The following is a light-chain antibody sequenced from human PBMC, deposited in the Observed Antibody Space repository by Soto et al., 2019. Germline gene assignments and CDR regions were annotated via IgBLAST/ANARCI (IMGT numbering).Light chain of an antibody. J-gene: IGKJ5*01. CDR2: GAS. CDR3: QQSGSSPIT. Sequence: ETVMTQSPATLSVSPGERATLSCRASQSVSSKLAWYQQKPVQAPRLLMYGASSRATGIPDRFSGSGSGTDFTLTITRLEPEDFAVYYCQQSGSSPITFGQGTRLEIK. V-gene: IGKV3-20*01. CDR1: QSVSSK.